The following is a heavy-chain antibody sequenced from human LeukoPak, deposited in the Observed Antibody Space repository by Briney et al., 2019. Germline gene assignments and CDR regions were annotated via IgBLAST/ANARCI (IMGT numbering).Heavy chain of an antibody. D-gene: IGHD2-21*02. V-gene: IGHV4-61*02. Sequence: SETLSLTCTFSGGSISSGRYYWSWIRQPAGKGLEWIGRIYTSGSTNYNPSLKSRVTISVDTSKNQFSLKLSSVTAADTAVYYCARGRPYCGGDCGKTASDAFDIWGQGTLVTVSS. CDR1: GGSISSGRYY. CDR2: IYTSGST. CDR3: ARGRPYCGGDCGKTASDAFDI. J-gene: IGHJ3*02.